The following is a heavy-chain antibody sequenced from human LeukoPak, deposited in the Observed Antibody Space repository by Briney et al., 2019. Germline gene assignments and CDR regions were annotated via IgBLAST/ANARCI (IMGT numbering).Heavy chain of an antibody. CDR1: GYSISSGYY. J-gene: IGHJ6*03. V-gene: IGHV4-38-2*02. CDR3: ARDPRVVPAARYYYYMDV. D-gene: IGHD2-2*01. CDR2: IYHSGST. Sequence: SETLSLTCTVSGYSISSGYYWGWIRQPPGKGLEWIGSIYHSGSTYYNPSLKSRVTISVDTSKNQFSLKLSSVTAADTAVYYCARDPRVVPAARYYYYMDVWGKGTTVTVSS.